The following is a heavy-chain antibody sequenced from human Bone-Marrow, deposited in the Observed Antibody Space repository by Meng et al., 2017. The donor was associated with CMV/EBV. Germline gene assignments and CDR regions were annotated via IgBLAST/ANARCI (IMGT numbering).Heavy chain of an antibody. Sequence: GGSLRLSCAASGFTFSSYWMSWVRQAPGKGLEWVTNIKQDGSEKYYVDSVKGRFTISRDNAKNSLYLQINSLRAEDTAVYYCARELSRLRHYHYGMDVWGQGTTVTVSS. J-gene: IGHJ6*02. D-gene: IGHD5-12*01. CDR2: IKQDGSEK. V-gene: IGHV3-7*01. CDR1: GFTFSSYW. CDR3: ARELSRLRHYHYGMDV.